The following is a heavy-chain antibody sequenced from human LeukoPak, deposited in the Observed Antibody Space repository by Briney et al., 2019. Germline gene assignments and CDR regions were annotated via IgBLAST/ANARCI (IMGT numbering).Heavy chain of an antibody. CDR1: GSTFTGYY. J-gene: IGHJ4*02. CDR3: ARGVVPALDY. D-gene: IGHD2-2*01. V-gene: IGHV1-2*02. CDR2: INPNSGGT. Sequence: GASVKVPCRALGSTFTGYYMHWVRQAPGQGLEWMGWINPNSGGTNSAQKFQSRVTMTRDTSISTAYMELSRLRSDNTAVYYCARGVVPALDYWGQGTLVTVSS.